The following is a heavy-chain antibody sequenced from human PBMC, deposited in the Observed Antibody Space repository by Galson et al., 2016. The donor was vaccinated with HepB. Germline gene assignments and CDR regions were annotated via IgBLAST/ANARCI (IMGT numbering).Heavy chain of an antibody. CDR1: GGSFSSSSYY. CDR2: VYYGGYS. D-gene: IGHD3-10*01. CDR3: VSQIEGIARDVDY. V-gene: IGHV4-39*01. Sequence: SETLSLTCSVSGGSFSSSSYYWGWIRQPPGGGLEWIGSVYYGGYSYYNPSPKRRVPISIDTSKNQFSLNLKSVTAADTAVYYCVSQIEGIARDVDYWGQGSLVTVS. J-gene: IGHJ4*02.